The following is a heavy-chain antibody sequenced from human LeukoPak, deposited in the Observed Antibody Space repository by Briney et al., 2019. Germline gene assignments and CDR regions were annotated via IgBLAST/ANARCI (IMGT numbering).Heavy chain of an antibody. J-gene: IGHJ4*02. D-gene: IGHD6-6*01. CDR3: ATLSLYSSSSLDY. CDR1: GGTFSSYA. V-gene: IGHV1-69*05. Sequence: SVKVSCKASGGTFSSYAISWVRQAPGQGLEWMGGIIPIFGTANYAQKFQGRVTITTDESTSTAYMELSGLRSEDAAVYYCATLSLYSSSSLDYWGQGTLVTVSS. CDR2: IIPIFGTA.